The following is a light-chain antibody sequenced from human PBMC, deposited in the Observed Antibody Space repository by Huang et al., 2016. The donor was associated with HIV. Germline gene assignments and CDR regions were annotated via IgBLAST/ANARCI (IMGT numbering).Light chain of an antibody. Sequence: EIVMTQSPATLSVSPGERATLSCRASQSVSSNLAWYQQKPGQAPRVLISGASTRAPGITARFSGSGSGTEFTLTISSLQSEDIAVYYCQQYHIWPKTFGQGTKVEIK. J-gene: IGKJ1*01. CDR2: GAS. V-gene: IGKV3-15*01. CDR1: QSVSSN. CDR3: QQYHIWPKT.